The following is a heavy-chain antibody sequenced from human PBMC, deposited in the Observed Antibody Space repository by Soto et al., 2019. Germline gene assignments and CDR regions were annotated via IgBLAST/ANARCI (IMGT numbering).Heavy chain of an antibody. J-gene: IGHJ3*02. CDR1: GYSISSGYY. D-gene: IGHD3-22*01. Sequence: KPSETLSLTCAVSGYSISSGYYCGWIRQPPGKGLEWIGSIYHSGSTYSNPSLKSRVTISVDTTKNQFSLQLRSVTAADTAVYYCARDPPSIGNYYDSSGYYYGNAFDIWGQGTMVTVSS. V-gene: IGHV4-38-2*02. CDR3: ARDPPSIGNYYDSSGYYYGNAFDI. CDR2: IYHSGST.